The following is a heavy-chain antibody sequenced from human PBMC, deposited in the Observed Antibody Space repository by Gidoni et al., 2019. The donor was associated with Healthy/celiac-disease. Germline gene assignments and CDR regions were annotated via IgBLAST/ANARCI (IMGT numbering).Heavy chain of an antibody. D-gene: IGHD1-26*01. CDR1: GFTFSSYG. CDR3: ARDRELQESYYYYYGMDV. Sequence: QVQLLESGGGVVQPGRYLRLSWAASGFTFSSYGMHWVRQAPGKGLAWVTVIWYDGSKKYYADSVKGRFTISRDNSKNTLYLQMNSLRAEDTAVYYCARDRELQESYYYYYGMDVWGQGTTVTVSS. J-gene: IGHJ6*02. V-gene: IGHV3-33*01. CDR2: IWYDGSKK.